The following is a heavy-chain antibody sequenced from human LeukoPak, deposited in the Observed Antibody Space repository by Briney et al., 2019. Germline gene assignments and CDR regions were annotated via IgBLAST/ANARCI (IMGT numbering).Heavy chain of an antibody. D-gene: IGHD3-3*01. CDR1: GGSISSSGYY. V-gene: IGHV4-39*01. CDR2: IYYSGST. CDR3: ARGPKTYYDFWSGYATVGY. J-gene: IGHJ4*02. Sequence: SETLSLTCTVSGGSISSSGYYWGWIRQPPGKGLEWIASIYYSGSTYYNPSLKSRVTISVDTSRNQLSLKLSSVTAADTAVYYCARGPKTYYDFWSGYATVGYWGQGTLVTVSS.